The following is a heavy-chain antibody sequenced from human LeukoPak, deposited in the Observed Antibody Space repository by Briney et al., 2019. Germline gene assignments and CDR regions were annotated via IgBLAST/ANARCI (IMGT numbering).Heavy chain of an antibody. CDR1: GFTFRNYV. Sequence: GGSLRLSCAASGFTFRNYVIHWVRQAPGKGLEWVAVTSSDLNVKLYADSVKGRFTISRDNSRSTPYLQMNSLRPEDRAIYYCAREGYYGSGSPPSLYFDYWGQGTLVTVSS. V-gene: IGHV3-30-3*01. CDR3: AREGYYGSGSPPSLYFDY. CDR2: TSSDLNVK. J-gene: IGHJ4*02. D-gene: IGHD3-10*01.